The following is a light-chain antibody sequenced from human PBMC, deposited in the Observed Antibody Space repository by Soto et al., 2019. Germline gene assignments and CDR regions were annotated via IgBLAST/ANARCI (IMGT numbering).Light chain of an antibody. J-gene: IGLJ1*01. Sequence: QSALTQPASVSGSPGQSITISCTGTSRDVGAYNYVSWYQQHPGKAPKLMVYDVTNRPSGVSDRFSGSKSGNTASLTISGLQAEDEADYFCSSHSKITPYVFGTGTKSPS. CDR3: SSHSKITPYV. CDR2: DVT. CDR1: SRDVGAYNY. V-gene: IGLV2-14*01.